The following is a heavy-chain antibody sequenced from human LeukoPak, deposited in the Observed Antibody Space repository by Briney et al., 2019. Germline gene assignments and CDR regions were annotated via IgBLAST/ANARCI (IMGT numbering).Heavy chain of an antibody. CDR1: GFTVSSNY. CDR3: ARGSITMIVVALDY. Sequence: GGSLRLSCAASGFTVSSNYMSWVRQAPGKGLEWVSVIYSGGSTYYADSVKGRFTISRDNSKNTLYLQMNSLRAEDTAVYYCARGSITMIVVALDYWGQGTLVTVSS. J-gene: IGHJ4*02. CDR2: IYSGGST. D-gene: IGHD3-22*01. V-gene: IGHV3-66*01.